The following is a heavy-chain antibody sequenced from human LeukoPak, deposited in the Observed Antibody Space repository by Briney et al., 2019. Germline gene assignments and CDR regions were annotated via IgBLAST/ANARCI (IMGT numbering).Heavy chain of an antibody. J-gene: IGHJ4*02. Sequence: ASGKVSCKASGYTFTSYDINWVRQATGQGLEWMGWMNPNSGNTGYAQKVQGRVTMTRNTSISTAYMQLSSLRSEDTAVYYCARVSSGWNYYFDYWGQGTLVTVSS. CDR1: GYTFTSYD. D-gene: IGHD6-19*01. CDR3: ARVSSGWNYYFDY. V-gene: IGHV1-8*01. CDR2: MNPNSGNT.